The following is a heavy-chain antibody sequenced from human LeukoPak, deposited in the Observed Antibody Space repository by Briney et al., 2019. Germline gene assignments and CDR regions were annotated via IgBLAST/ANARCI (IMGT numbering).Heavy chain of an antibody. J-gene: IGHJ4*02. Sequence: ASVKVSCKASGYTFTSYYMHWVRQAPGRGLEWMGIINPSGGSTSYAQKFQGRVTMTRDTSTSTVYMELSSLRSEDTAVYYCARSASMVRGVILSDYWGQGTLVTVSS. V-gene: IGHV1-46*01. CDR2: INPSGGST. D-gene: IGHD3-10*01. CDR1: GYTFTSYY. CDR3: ARSASMVRGVILSDY.